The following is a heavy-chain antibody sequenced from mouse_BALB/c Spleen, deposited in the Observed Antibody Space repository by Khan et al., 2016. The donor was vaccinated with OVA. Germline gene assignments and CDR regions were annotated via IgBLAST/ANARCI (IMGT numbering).Heavy chain of an antibody. CDR1: GYSITSDYA. V-gene: IGHV3-2*02. D-gene: IGHD1-1*02. Sequence: EVQLQESGPGLVKPSQSLSLTCTVTGYSITSDYAWNWIRQFPGNKLEWMGYISYSGSTNYNQSLKSRISITRDTSKNQFFLQLNSVTTEDTATFYCARDGARYNYAIDYWGQGTSVTVSS. CDR2: ISYSGST. CDR3: ARDGARYNYAIDY. J-gene: IGHJ4*01.